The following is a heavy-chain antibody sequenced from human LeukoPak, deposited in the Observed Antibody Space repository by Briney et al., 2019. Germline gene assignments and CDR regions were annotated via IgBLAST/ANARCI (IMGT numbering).Heavy chain of an antibody. CDR1: GFTFSTYS. CDR3: ARTMWGFDY. CDR2: ISSSSDYI. J-gene: IGHJ4*02. Sequence: GGSLRLSCAASGFTFSTYSMNWVRQAPGKGLEWVSSISSSSDYIHYADSLQGRFTISRDNAKNSLYLQMTSLRAEDTAVYYCARTMWGFDYWGQGTLVTVSS. V-gene: IGHV3-21*01. D-gene: IGHD7-27*01.